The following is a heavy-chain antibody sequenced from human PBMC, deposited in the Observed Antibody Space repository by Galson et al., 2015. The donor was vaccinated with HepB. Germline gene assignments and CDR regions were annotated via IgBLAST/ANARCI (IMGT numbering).Heavy chain of an antibody. V-gene: IGHV3-30-3*01. D-gene: IGHD5-12*01. Sequence: SLRLSCAASGFTFSSYAMHWVRQAPGKGLEWVAVISYDGSNKYYADSVKGRFTISRDNSKDTLYLQMNSLRAEDTAVYYCAREGWLDVVPFDYWGQGTLVTVSS. J-gene: IGHJ4*02. CDR3: AREGWLDVVPFDY. CDR2: ISYDGSNK. CDR1: GFTFSSYA.